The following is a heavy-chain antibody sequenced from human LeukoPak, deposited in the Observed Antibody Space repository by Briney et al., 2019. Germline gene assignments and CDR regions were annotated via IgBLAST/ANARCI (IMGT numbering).Heavy chain of an antibody. CDR3: AGCCSTSGTKAFGI. J-gene: IGHJ3*02. D-gene: IGHD2-8*01. Sequence: PSETLCLTCTVSGDSISSYYWSWVRQPPGKGLEWVGYIYYTGITKYNPSLKSGVTISVDTSKNQFSLKLTSVTAADTTAYYCAGCCSTSGTKAFGIWGQGTMVTVSS. V-gene: IGHV4-59*01. CDR2: IYYTGIT. CDR1: GDSISSYY.